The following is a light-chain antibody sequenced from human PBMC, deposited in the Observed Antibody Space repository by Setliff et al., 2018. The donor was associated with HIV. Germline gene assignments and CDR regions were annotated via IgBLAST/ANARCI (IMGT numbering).Light chain of an antibody. Sequence: QSVLTQPPSASGSPGQSVTISCTGTSSDVGGYNYVSWYQQYPDKAPKLMIYEVNTRPSGVPDRFSASKSDNTASLTVSGLQADDEADYYCSSFAGSSSWVFGGGTKVTVL. CDR2: EVN. CDR1: SSDVGGYNY. CDR3: SSFAGSSSWV. V-gene: IGLV2-8*01. J-gene: IGLJ3*02.